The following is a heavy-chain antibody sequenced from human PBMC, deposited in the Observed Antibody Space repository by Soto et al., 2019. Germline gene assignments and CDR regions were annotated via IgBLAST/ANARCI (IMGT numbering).Heavy chain of an antibody. J-gene: IGHJ4*02. CDR2: IYSGGYT. Sequence: EVQLVESGGGLIQPGGSLRLSCAVSGFTVSNNYMSWVRQAPGKGLEGVSVIYSGGYTAYGDSVKGRFTISRDNSKNTLLLQINTLGADGRAGYFWATQRGGGGYWGQGTLVTVSS. CDR3: ATQRGGGGY. CDR1: GFTVSNNY. D-gene: IGHD6-25*01. V-gene: IGHV3-53*01.